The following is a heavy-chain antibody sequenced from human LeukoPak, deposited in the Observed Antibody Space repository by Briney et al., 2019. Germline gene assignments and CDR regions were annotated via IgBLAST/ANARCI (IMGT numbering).Heavy chain of an antibody. Sequence: TGGSLRLSCAASGFTFSSYSMNWFRQAPGKGLEWFSYISSGSSTIYYADSVKGRFTISRDNANNSLYLQMNSLRAEDTAVYYCTRITVVAGNTYLADYWGQGTLVTVSS. D-gene: IGHD6-19*01. V-gene: IGHV3-48*04. J-gene: IGHJ4*02. CDR3: TRITVVAGNTYLADY. CDR1: GFTFSSYS. CDR2: ISSGSSTI.